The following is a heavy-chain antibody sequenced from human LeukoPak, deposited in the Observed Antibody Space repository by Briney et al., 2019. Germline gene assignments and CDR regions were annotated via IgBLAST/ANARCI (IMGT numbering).Heavy chain of an antibody. D-gene: IGHD1-26*01. CDR2: IIPIFGTA. CDR1: GGTFSSYA. Sequence: SVKVSCKASGGTFSSYAISWVRQAPGQGLEWMGGIIPIFGTANYAQKFQGRVTITADESTSTAYMELSSLRSEDTAVYYCARPHVEWELRDAFDIWGQGTMVTVSS. J-gene: IGHJ3*02. CDR3: ARPHVEWELRDAFDI. V-gene: IGHV1-69*13.